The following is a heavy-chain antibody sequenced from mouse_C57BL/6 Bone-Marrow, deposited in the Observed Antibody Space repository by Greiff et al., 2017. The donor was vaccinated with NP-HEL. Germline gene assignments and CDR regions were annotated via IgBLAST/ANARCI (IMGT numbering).Heavy chain of an antibody. CDR3: ARKELLWGDY. Sequence: EVQLQESGPGLVKPSQSLSLTCSVTGYSITSGYYWNWIRQFPGNKLEWMGYISYDGSNNYNPSLKNRISITRDTSKNQFFLKLNSVTTEDTATYYCARKELLWGDYWGQGTSVTVSS. J-gene: IGHJ4*01. V-gene: IGHV3-6*01. D-gene: IGHD2-1*01. CDR2: ISYDGSN. CDR1: GYSITSGYY.